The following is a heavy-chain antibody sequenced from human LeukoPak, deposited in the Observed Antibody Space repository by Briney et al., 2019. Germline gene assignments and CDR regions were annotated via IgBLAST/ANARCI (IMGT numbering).Heavy chain of an antibody. V-gene: IGHV1-2*02. CDR1: GYTFTGYY. J-gene: IGHJ5*02. CDR3: ARVLTPGTTFSFDP. D-gene: IGHD1-1*01. CDR2: INPNTCGT. Sequence: GSSVKVSCKTSGYTFTGYYMHCVRQTPGQGLECMGWINPNTCGTNYAQKSQARVTMTRPTSISTAYMELSRLRSHDTAVYYCARVLTPGTTFSFDPWGQGTLVTVSS.